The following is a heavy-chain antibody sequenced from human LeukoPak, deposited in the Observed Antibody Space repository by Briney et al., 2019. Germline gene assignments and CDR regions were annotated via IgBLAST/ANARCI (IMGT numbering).Heavy chain of an antibody. V-gene: IGHV1-58*01. D-gene: IGHD1-26*01. Sequence: EASVKVSCKASGFTFTSSAVKWVRQARGQRLEWIGWIVVGSGNTNSAQKFQERVSITRDMSTSAVCMDLSSLRSEDTAVYYCSRELGGSYFDYWGQGTLVTVSS. CDR3: SRELGGSYFDY. J-gene: IGHJ4*02. CDR2: IVVGSGNT. CDR1: GFTFTSSA.